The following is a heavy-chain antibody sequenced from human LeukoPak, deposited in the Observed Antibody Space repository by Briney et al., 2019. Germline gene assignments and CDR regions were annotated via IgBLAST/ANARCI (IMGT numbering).Heavy chain of an antibody. V-gene: IGHV4-30-4*01. CDR3: ARAAAGTNTYYYFDY. CDR2: IHYRGST. CDR1: GDSISSGDHY. Sequence: SQTLSLTCTVSGDSISSGDHYWSWIRQPPGEGLEWIGYIHYRGSTYYNPSLKSRVIISGDMSKNQFSLSLNSLTAADSAVYYCARAAAGTNTYYYFDYWGQGTLVTVSS. J-gene: IGHJ4*02. D-gene: IGHD5-12*01.